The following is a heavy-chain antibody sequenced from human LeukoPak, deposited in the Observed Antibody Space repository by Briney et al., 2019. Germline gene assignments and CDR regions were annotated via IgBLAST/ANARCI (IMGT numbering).Heavy chain of an antibody. Sequence: PGGSLRLSCVGSGFNFSSYWMSWVRQAPGKGLEWVANIKQDASEKNYVDSVKGRFTISRDNANNSLYLQMNSLRAEDTALYYCASANSGTYWGQGTLVTVSS. J-gene: IGHJ4*02. CDR2: IKQDASEK. D-gene: IGHD3-10*01. V-gene: IGHV3-7*01. CDR3: ASANSGTY. CDR1: GFNFSSYW.